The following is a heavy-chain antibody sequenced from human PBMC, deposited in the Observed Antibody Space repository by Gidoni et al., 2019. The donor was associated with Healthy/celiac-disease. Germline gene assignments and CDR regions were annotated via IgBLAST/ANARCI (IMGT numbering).Heavy chain of an antibody. J-gene: IGHJ4*02. V-gene: IGHV3-11*01. Sequence: QVQLVESGGGLVKPGGSLGLSCADSGFTLSDYYMSWNRQAPGKGLEWGSYISSSGSTIYYADSVKSRFTISRDNAKNSLYLQMNSLRAEDTAVYYCAREQMIVVGTFDYWGQGTLVTVSS. CDR1: GFTLSDYY. CDR3: AREQMIVVGTFDY. D-gene: IGHD3-22*01. CDR2: ISSSGSTI.